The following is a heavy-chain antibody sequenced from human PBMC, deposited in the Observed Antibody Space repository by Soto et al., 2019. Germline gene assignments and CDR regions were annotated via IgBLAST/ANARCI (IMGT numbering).Heavy chain of an antibody. CDR1: GYTFTGYY. J-gene: IGHJ6*02. D-gene: IGHD1-7*01. CDR2: INPNSGGT. V-gene: IGHV1-2*04. Sequence: QVQLVQSGAEVKKPGASVKVSCKASGYTFTGYYMHWVRQAPGRGLEWMGWINPNSGGTNYAQKFQGWVTMTRDTSISTAYMELSRLRSDDTAVYYCARDFAELPQFFGMDVWGQGTTVTVSS. CDR3: ARDFAELPQFFGMDV.